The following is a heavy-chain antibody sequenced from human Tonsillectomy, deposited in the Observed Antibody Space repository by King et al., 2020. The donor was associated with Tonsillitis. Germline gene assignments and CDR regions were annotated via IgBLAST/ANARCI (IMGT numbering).Heavy chain of an antibody. Sequence: VQLVESGAEVKKPGASVKVSCTASGYTFTSYGISWVRQAPGQGLEWMGWISAYNGNTNYAQKLQGRATMTTDTSTSTAYMELRSLRSDDTAVYYCARDQAPDYYGSGSYRYFDYWGQGTLVTVSS. D-gene: IGHD3-10*01. J-gene: IGHJ4*02. CDR3: ARDQAPDYYGSGSYRYFDY. CDR2: ISAYNGNT. CDR1: GYTFTSYG. V-gene: IGHV1-18*01.